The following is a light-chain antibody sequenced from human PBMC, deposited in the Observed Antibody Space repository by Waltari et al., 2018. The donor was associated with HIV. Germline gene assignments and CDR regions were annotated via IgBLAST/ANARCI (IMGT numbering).Light chain of an antibody. Sequence: HSALPQPASVSGSPGQSLTIPCTGSSTDIGFYNLVPWYQQHPGKAPQLIIYEVHSRPSGVPDRFSGSKSGNTASLTISMLQADDEADYYCSSYVNTDTLIFGGGTKLTVL. CDR3: SSYVNTDTLI. CDR1: STDIGFYNL. J-gene: IGLJ2*01. V-gene: IGLV2-14*01. CDR2: EVH.